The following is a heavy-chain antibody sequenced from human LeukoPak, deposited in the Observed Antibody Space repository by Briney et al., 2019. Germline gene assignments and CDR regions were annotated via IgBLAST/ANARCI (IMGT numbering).Heavy chain of an antibody. D-gene: IGHD6-19*01. J-gene: IGHJ4*02. CDR2: ISSSSSYI. V-gene: IGHV3-21*01. Sequence: PGGSLGLSCAASGFTFSSYSMNWVRQAPGKGLEWVSSISSSSSYIYYADSVKGRFTISRDNAKNSLYLQMNSLRAEDTAVYYCARSGYSSGWYLDWGQGTLVTVSS. CDR1: GFTFSSYS. CDR3: ARSGYSSGWYLD.